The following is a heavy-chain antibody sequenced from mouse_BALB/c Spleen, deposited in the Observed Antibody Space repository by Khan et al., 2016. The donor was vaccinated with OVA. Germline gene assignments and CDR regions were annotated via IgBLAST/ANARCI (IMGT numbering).Heavy chain of an antibody. Sequence: QVQLKQSGTELAKPGASVKMSCKASGYTFTTYWMHWIKQRPGQGLEWIGYINPTSGYTDYNEIFKDKATLSADKSSSTAYMHLSSLSSEDSAVSYRASDYIDYWGQGTTLTVSS. CDR2: INPTSGYT. CDR3: ASDYIDY. V-gene: IGHV1-7*01. CDR1: GYTFTTYW. J-gene: IGHJ2*01.